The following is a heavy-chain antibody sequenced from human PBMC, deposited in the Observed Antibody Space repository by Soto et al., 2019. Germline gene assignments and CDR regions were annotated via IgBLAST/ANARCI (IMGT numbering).Heavy chain of an antibody. CDR3: ARGRYGDY. CDR2: ISAHNGNT. J-gene: IGHJ4*02. CDR1: GYDFTTYG. V-gene: IGHV1-18*01. Sequence: QVHLVQSGAEVKKSGASVKVSCKGSGYDFTTYGITWVRQAPGQGLEWMAWISAHNGNTDYAQKLQGRVTVTRDTSTSTAYMELRSLRSDDTAVYYCARGRYGDYWGQGAPVTVSS. D-gene: IGHD1-1*01.